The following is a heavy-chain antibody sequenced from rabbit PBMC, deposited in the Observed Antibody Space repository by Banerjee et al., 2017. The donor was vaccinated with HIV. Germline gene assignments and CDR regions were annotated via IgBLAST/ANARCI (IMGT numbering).Heavy chain of an antibody. CDR2: IYVGSSGST. CDR3: AGGDDGDPSDGNALSL. J-gene: IGHJ4*01. V-gene: IGHV1S45*01. CDR1: GVDFSGCG. D-gene: IGHD6-1*01. Sequence: QEQLVESGGGLVTLGGSLKLFCKASGVDFSGCGISWVRQAPGKGLEWIACIYVGSSGSTYYASWAKGRFTISKTSSTTVTLQMTSLTAADTATYFCAGGDDGDPSDGNALSLWGPGTLVTVS.